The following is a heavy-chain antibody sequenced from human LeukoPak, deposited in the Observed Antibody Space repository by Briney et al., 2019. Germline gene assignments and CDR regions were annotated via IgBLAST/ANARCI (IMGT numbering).Heavy chain of an antibody. CDR3: ARDLAYSGSYYSGFNP. D-gene: IGHD1-26*01. J-gene: IGHJ5*02. Sequence: SETLSLTCTVSGGSISSYYWSWIRQPPGKGLEWIGYIYYSGSTNYNPSLKSRVTISVDTSKNQFSLKLSSVTAADTAVYYCARDLAYSGSYYSGFNPWGQGTLVTVSS. CDR2: IYYSGST. V-gene: IGHV4-59*01. CDR1: GGSISSYY.